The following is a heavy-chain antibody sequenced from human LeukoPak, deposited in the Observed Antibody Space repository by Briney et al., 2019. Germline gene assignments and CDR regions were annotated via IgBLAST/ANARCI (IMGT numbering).Heavy chain of an antibody. Sequence: SETLSLTCTVSGYSISSGYYWGWIRQPPGQGLEWIGSIYHSGSTYYNPSLKSRVTISVDTSKNQFSLKLSSVTAADTAVYYCARTGGAAATNYWGQGTLVTVSS. CDR3: ARTGGAAATNY. V-gene: IGHV4-38-2*02. CDR2: IYHSGST. J-gene: IGHJ4*02. D-gene: IGHD6-13*01. CDR1: GYSISSGYY.